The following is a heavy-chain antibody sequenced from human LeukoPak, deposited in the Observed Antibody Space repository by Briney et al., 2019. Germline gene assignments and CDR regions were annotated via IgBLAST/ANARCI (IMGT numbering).Heavy chain of an antibody. V-gene: IGHV4-59*01. J-gene: IGHJ6*03. CDR3: ASARNYYYYYMDV. CDR1: GGSISSYY. CDR2: IYYSGST. Sequence: SETLSLTCTVSGGSISSYYWSWIRQPPGKGLEWIGDIYYSGSTNYNPSLKSRVTISVDTSKNQFSLKLSSVTAADTAVYYCASARNYYYYYMDVWGKGTTVTVSS.